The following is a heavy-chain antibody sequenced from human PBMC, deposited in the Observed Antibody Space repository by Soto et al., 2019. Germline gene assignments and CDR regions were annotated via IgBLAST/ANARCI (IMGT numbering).Heavy chain of an antibody. CDR1: AFSLSTGGVG. V-gene: IGHV2-5*02. J-gene: IGHJ6*02. D-gene: IGHD2-21*02. Sequence: QITLKESGPTLVKPTQTLTLTCTFSAFSLSTGGVGVGWIRQPPGKALEWLALIYLDDDKRYRPSLRSRLTISKETSKNQVVLTMTNMDPVDTATYYCIQSRCGGDCLQSYASHYYYGMDVWGQGTTVTVSS. CDR2: IYLDDDK. CDR3: IQSRCGGDCLQSYASHYYYGMDV.